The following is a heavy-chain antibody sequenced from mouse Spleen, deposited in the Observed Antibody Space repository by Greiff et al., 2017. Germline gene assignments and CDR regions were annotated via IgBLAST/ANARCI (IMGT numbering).Heavy chain of an antibody. J-gene: IGHJ2*01. V-gene: IGHV3-6*01. Sequence: VQLKESGPGLVKPSQSLSLTCSVTGYSITSGYYWNWIRQFPGNKLEWMGYISYDGSNNYNPSLKNRISITRDTSKNQFFLKLNSVTTEDTATYYCARSYYGSSLDYWGQGTTLTVSS. CDR3: ARSYYGSSLDY. CDR1: GYSITSGYY. CDR2: ISYDGSN. D-gene: IGHD1-1*01.